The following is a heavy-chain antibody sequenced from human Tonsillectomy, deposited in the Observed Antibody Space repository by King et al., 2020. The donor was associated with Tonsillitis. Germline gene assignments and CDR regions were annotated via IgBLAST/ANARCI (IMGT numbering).Heavy chain of an antibody. V-gene: IGHV3-33*05. CDR2: ISFDGSRK. CDR1: GFSFSSYG. J-gene: IGHJ4*02. CDR3: ARERLYSSGWGIDH. Sequence: VQLVESGGGVVQPGRSLSLSCAASGFSFSSYGIHWVRQAPGKGLEWVAVISFDGSRKNYADSVKGRFTIFRDGSKNTLFLQMNSLRADDTAVYYCARERLYSSGWGIDHWGQGTLLSVSS. D-gene: IGHD6-19*01.